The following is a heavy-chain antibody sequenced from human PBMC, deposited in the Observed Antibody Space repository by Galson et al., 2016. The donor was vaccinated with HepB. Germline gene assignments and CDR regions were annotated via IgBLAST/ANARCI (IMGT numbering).Heavy chain of an antibody. V-gene: IGHV3-30*04. J-gene: IGHJ4*02. Sequence: SLSLSCAASEFTFNNFPLHWVRQAPRQGQEWVAVVSHGGGTKCDAESVRARFTVSRDKSKTTVYLQMDGLSAEDTAVYYCAREWELGGYFDYWGQGTLVTVSS. CDR1: EFTFNNFP. D-gene: IGHD1-26*01. CDR3: AREWELGGYFDY. CDR2: VSHGGGTK.